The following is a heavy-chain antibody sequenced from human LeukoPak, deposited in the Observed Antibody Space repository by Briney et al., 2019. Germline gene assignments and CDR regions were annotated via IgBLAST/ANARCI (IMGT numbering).Heavy chain of an antibody. CDR3: ATNVIAMAGTRFDY. V-gene: IGHV3-48*02. CDR1: GFTFSSYS. CDR2: ISSSSSTI. Sequence: AGGSLRLSCAASGFTFSSYSMNWVRQAPGKGLEWVSYISSSSSTIYYADSVKGRFTISRDNAKNSLYLQMNSLRDEDTAVYYCATNVIAMAGTRFDYWGQGTLVTVSS. D-gene: IGHD6-19*01. J-gene: IGHJ4*02.